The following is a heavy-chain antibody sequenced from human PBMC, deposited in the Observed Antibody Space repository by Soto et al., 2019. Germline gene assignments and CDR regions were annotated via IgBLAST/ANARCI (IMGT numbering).Heavy chain of an antibody. D-gene: IGHD5-12*01. Sequence: QVQLVQSGAEVKKPGSSVNVSCKASGGTFNNYAISWVRPAPGQGLEWMGGIIHIIGTADYAHKFQGRLAISADESTGTTFMELSSLRAEDTALFYCERGGVDVVATSAFDYWGQGTLVSVSS. V-gene: IGHV1-69*01. CDR2: IIHIIGTA. J-gene: IGHJ4*02. CDR1: GGTFNNYA. CDR3: ERGGVDVVATSAFDY.